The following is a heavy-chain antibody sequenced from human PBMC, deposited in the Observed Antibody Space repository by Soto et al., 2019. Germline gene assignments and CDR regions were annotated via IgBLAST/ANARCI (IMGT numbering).Heavy chain of an antibody. V-gene: IGHV1-18*01. CDR3: ARERTDYGDYWAWWFDP. J-gene: IGHJ5*02. D-gene: IGHD4-17*01. CDR1: GYTFTSYG. CDR2: ISAYNGNT. Sequence: QVPLVQSGAEVKKPGASVKVSCKASGYTFTSYGISWVRQAPGQGLEWMGWISAYNGNTNYAQKLQGRVTMTTDTSTSTAYMELRSLRSDDTAVYYCARERTDYGDYWAWWFDPWGQGTLVTVSS.